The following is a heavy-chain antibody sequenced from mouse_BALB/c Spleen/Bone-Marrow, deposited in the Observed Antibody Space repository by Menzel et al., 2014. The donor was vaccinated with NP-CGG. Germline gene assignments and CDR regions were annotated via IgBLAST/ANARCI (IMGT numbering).Heavy chain of an antibody. CDR3: ATSSSSSGYCDY. J-gene: IGHJ2*01. D-gene: IGHD1-3*01. CDR1: GFTLRSFG. Sequence: EVKLVESGGGLVRPGGTRKLSCAASGFTLRSFGMHWVSQDPEKGLEWVAYISNGSSTIYYADTVKGRFTISRDNPKNTLFLQMSSLRAEESDMYYCATSSSSSGYCDYWGQGTPLTVFS. V-gene: IGHV5-17*02. CDR2: ISNGSSTI.